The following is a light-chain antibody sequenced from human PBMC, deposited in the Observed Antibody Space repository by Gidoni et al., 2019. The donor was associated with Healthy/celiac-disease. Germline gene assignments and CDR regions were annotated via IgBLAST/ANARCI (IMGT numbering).Light chain of an antibody. V-gene: IGKV1-33*01. J-gene: IGKJ5*01. Sequence: DIQMTQSPSSLSASVGDRVTITCQASQDISNYLNWYQQKTGKAPKLLIYDASNLETGVPSRFSGSGSGTDFTFTISSLQPEDIATYYCQQYDNLTFXXXTRLEIK. CDR1: QDISNY. CDR2: DAS. CDR3: QQYDNLT.